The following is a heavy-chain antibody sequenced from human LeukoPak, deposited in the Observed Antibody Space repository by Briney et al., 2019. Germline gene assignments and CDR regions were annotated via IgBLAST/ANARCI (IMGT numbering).Heavy chain of an antibody. CDR3: ARDSPGILIFGVVTPN. Sequence: AGSLPLSCAASGFIFSSFWMSWVRQAPGKGLEWVAKIKQDGTEEYYVDSVKGRFTISRDNAKNSLFLQMNSLRAEDTAVYYCARDSPGILIFGVVTPNGGQGTLVSVSS. D-gene: IGHD3-3*01. CDR2: IKQDGTEE. J-gene: IGHJ4*02. CDR1: GFIFSSFW. V-gene: IGHV3-7*05.